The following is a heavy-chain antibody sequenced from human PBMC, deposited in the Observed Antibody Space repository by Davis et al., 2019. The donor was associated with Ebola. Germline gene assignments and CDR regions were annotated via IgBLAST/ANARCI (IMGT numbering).Heavy chain of an antibody. CDR3: ARVVSGY. CDR2: IKKDGIQK. J-gene: IGHJ4*02. CDR1: GFTFGDDA. V-gene: IGHV3-7*03. Sequence: GESLKISCTASGFTFGDDAMSWVRQAPGKGLEWVATIKKDGIQKYYVDSVKGRFIISRDNAKNSLYLQMNSLRDEDTAVYYCARVVSGYWGQGLLVTVSS. D-gene: IGHD6-19*01.